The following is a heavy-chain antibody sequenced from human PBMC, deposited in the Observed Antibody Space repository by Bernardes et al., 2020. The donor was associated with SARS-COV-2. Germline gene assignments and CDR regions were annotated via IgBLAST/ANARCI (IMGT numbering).Heavy chain of an antibody. Sequence: SETLSLTCTVSGGSISSSSYYWGWIRQPPGKGLEWIGGIYSDGSTYYTPSLRSRVSMSVDTSQNQFSLKLSSVTPADTAVYYCARRGGIAATNTFDQWGQGTLVTVSS. CDR3: ARRGGIAATNTFDQ. V-gene: IGHV4-39*01. CDR1: GGSISSSSYY. J-gene: IGHJ4*02. CDR2: IYSDGST. D-gene: IGHD6-13*01.